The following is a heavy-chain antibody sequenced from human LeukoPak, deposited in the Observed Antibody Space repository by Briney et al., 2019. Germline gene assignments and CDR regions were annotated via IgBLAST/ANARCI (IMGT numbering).Heavy chain of an antibody. Sequence: ASVKISCKASGGTFSSYAISWVRQAPGQGLEWMGRIIPIFGIANYAQKFQGRVTITADKSTSTAYMELSSLRSEDTAVYYCARDGRVVPAAPYSGYLDYWGQGTLVTVSS. J-gene: IGHJ4*02. CDR2: IIPIFGIA. CDR3: ARDGRVVPAAPYSGYLDY. CDR1: GGTFSSYA. D-gene: IGHD2-2*01. V-gene: IGHV1-69*04.